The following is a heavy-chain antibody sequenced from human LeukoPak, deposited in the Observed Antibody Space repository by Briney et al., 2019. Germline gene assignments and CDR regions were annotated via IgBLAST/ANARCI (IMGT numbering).Heavy chain of an antibody. D-gene: IGHD6-19*01. CDR2: IRSSSSYI. CDR3: ARDGPGSGWYGDYFDY. Sequence: GGSLRLSCAASGFTFSSYSMNWVRQAPGKGLEWVSSIRSSSSYIYYADSVKGRFTISRDNAKNSLYLQMHSLRAEETAVYYCARDGPGSGWYGDYFDYWGQGTLVTVSS. V-gene: IGHV3-21*01. J-gene: IGHJ4*02. CDR1: GFTFSSYS.